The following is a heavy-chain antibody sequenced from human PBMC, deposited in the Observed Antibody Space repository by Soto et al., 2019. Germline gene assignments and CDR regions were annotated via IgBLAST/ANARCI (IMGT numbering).Heavy chain of an antibody. D-gene: IGHD1-26*01. Sequence: PSQTLSLTCAISGDRVSSNSVAWNWIRQSPSRGLEWLGRTYYRSKWYNDSAASVKSRITINPDTSKNQFSLQLNSVTPEDTAVYYCARGNYSAMDVWDQGTTVTVSS. CDR3: ARGNYSAMDV. V-gene: IGHV6-1*01. CDR1: GDRVSSNSVA. CDR2: TYYRSKWYN. J-gene: IGHJ6*02.